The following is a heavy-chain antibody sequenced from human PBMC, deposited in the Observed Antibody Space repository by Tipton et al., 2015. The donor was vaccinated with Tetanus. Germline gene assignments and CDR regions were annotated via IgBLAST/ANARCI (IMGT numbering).Heavy chain of an antibody. CDR2: ISGAGASA. CDR1: GFTFSRYA. CDR3: AMSSGYYWDYFDY. D-gene: IGHD3-22*01. J-gene: IGHJ4*02. V-gene: IGHV3-23*01. Sequence: SLRLSCAASGFTFSRYAMSWVRQAPGKGLEWVSAISGAGASAHYADSVRGRFTISRDNSKNTLYLQVNSLRVEDTAVYYCAMSSGYYWDYFDYWGQGALVTVSS.